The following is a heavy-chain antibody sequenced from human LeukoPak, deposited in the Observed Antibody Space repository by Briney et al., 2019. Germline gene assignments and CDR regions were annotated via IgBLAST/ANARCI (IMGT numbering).Heavy chain of an antibody. CDR2: ISSTSTYI. Sequence: PGGSLRLSCTASGFTFSTYFMNWVRQAPGKGLEWVSSISSTSTYIYYVDSVKGRFTISRDNAKNSVYLQMNSLRAEDTAAYYCVRGLCGGDCYSDWGQGTLVTVSS. CDR1: GFTFSTYF. CDR3: VRGLCGGDCYSD. J-gene: IGHJ4*02. V-gene: IGHV3-21*01. D-gene: IGHD2-21*02.